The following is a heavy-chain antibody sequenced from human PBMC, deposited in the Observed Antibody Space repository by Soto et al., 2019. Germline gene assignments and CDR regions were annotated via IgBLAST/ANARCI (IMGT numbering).Heavy chain of an antibody. Sequence: PSETLSLTCTASGGSISSYYWSWIRQPPGKGLEWIGYIYYSGSTNYNPSLKSRVTISVDTSKNQFSLKLSSVTAADTAVYYCARFHDAPTPEMYARGIGTALTISS. CDR2: IYYSGST. D-gene: IGHD2-8*01. CDR3: ARFHDAPTPEMYA. V-gene: IGHV4-59*01. CDR1: GGSISSYY. J-gene: IGHJ6*04.